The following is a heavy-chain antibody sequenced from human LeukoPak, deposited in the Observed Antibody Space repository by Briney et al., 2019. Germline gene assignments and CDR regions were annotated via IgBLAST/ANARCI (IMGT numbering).Heavy chain of an antibody. V-gene: IGHV5-51*01. J-gene: IGHJ5*02. D-gene: IGHD3-9*01. CDR2: IYPGDSDT. CDR1: GYRFINYW. CDR3: ARQGYDIGFDP. Sequence: GESLKISCKGSGYRFINYWIGWVRQMHGKGLEWMGIIYPGDSDTRYSPSFQGQVTISADKSISTAYLQWSSLKASDTAIYYCARQGYDIGFDPWGQGTLVTVSS.